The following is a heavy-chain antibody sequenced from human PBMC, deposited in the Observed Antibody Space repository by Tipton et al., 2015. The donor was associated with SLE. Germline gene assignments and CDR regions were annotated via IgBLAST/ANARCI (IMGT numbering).Heavy chain of an antibody. J-gene: IGHJ4*02. CDR2: IFYSGST. CDR1: GGSINSHH. CDR3: ARDDPDDPISESRGVPGDY. V-gene: IGHV4-59*11. D-gene: IGHD3-22*01. Sequence: TLSLTCTVSGGSINSHHWSWMRQPPGKGLEWIGYIFYSGSTNYNSSFKSRVTISVDTSKTQFSLKLSSVTAADTAVYYCARDDPDDPISESRGVPGDYWGQGTLVTVSS.